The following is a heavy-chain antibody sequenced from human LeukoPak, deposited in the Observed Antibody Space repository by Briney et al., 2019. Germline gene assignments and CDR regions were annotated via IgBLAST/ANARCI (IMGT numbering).Heavy chain of an antibody. Sequence: PSETLSLTCTVSGGSISSGGYYWSWIRQHPGKGLEWFGYIYYSGSTYYNPSLKSRVTISVDTSKNQFSLKLSSVTAADTAVYYCARGSGDGDPDSGYFDLWGRGTLVTVSS. D-gene: IGHD4-17*01. CDR2: IYYSGST. CDR1: GGSISSGGYY. CDR3: ARGSGDGDPDSGYFDL. J-gene: IGHJ2*01. V-gene: IGHV4-31*03.